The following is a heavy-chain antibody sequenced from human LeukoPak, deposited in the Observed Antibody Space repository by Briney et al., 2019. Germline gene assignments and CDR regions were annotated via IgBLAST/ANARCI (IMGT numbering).Heavy chain of an antibody. D-gene: IGHD3-10*01. CDR3: AKELHGSGNYAFDY. CDR1: GFTFSSRA. CDR2: VSVNGGTT. J-gene: IGHJ4*02. Sequence: QPGGSLRLSCAASGFTFSSRALSWVRQAPGKGLEWVSTVSVNGGTTYYADSVKGRFTISRDNSKNTLYLQMNSLRAEDTAVYFCAKELHGSGNYAFDYWGQGTLVTVSS. V-gene: IGHV3-23*01.